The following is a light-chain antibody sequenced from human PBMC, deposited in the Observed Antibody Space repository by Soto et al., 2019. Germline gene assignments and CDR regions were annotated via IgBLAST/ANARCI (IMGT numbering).Light chain of an antibody. J-gene: IGKJ5*01. Sequence: VVMTQSPQSLPVTLGQPSSISCMSNQSLVHSDGIAYFSWFQQRPGRSPRRRIYRVFNRDSGVPARFSGSGSGTDFALKISRVEAEDVGVYYCMQGTHWPITFGQGRRLEIK. CDR1: QSLVHSDGIAY. V-gene: IGKV2-30*02. CDR2: RVF. CDR3: MQGTHWPIT.